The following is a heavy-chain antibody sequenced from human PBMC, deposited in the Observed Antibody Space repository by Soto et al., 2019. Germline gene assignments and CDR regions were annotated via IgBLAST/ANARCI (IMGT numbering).Heavy chain of an antibody. Sequence: PGGSLRLSCAASGFTFSSYAMSWVRQAPGKGLEWVSAISGSGGSTYYADSVKGRFTISRDNSKNTLYLQMNSLRAEDTAVYYCAVVVPAAMHSIAAAGYFDYWGQGTLVTVSS. J-gene: IGHJ4*02. CDR1: GFTFSSYA. CDR2: ISGSGGST. CDR3: AVVVPAAMHSIAAAGYFDY. V-gene: IGHV3-23*01. D-gene: IGHD2-2*01.